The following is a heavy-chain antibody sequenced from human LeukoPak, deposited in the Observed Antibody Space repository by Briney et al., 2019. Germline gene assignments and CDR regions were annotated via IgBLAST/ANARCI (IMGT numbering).Heavy chain of an antibody. V-gene: IGHV1-18*01. CDR1: GYTFSRHG. Sequence: RASVKVSCKASGYTFSRHGISWVRQAPGQGLEWMGWISVYNGNTNYAQKLQGRVTMTTDTSTSTVYMELSSLRSEDTAVYYCARTMVRGVDIFDYWGQGTLVTVSS. CDR3: ARTMVRGVDIFDY. J-gene: IGHJ4*02. CDR2: ISVYNGNT. D-gene: IGHD3-10*01.